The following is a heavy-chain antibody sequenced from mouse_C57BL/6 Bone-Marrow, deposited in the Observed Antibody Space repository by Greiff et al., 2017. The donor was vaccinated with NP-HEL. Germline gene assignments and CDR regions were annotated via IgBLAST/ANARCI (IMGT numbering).Heavy chain of an antibody. D-gene: IGHD1-1*01. Sequence: EVKLMESGGGLVQPGGSLKLSCAASGFTFSDYGMAWVRQAPRKGPEWVAFISNLAYSIYYADTVTGRFTISRENAKNTLYLEMSSLRSEDTAMYYCARRSNYGSSLYYYAMDYWGQGTSVTVSS. V-gene: IGHV5-15*01. CDR1: GFTFSDYG. J-gene: IGHJ4*01. CDR2: ISNLAYSI. CDR3: ARRSNYGSSLYYYAMDY.